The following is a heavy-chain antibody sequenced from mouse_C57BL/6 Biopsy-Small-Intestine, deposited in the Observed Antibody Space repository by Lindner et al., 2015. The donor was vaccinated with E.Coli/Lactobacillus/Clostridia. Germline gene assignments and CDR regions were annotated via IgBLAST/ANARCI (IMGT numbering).Heavy chain of an antibody. CDR3: ARRWLLHFDY. D-gene: IGHD2-3*01. CDR2: IYPNNGGT. Sequence: VQLQESGPELVKPGDSVKMSCKASGYTFTDYYMDWVKQSHGKSLEWIGYIYPNNGGTSYNQKFKGKATLTVDKSSSTAYMELHSLTSEDSAVYYCARRWLLHFDYWGQGTTLTVSS. J-gene: IGHJ2*01. CDR1: GYTFTDYY. V-gene: IGHV1-34*02.